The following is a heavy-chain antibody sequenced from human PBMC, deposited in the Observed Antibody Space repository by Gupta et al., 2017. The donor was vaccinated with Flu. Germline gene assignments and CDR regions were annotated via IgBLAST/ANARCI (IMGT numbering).Heavy chain of an antibody. Sequence: QVQLVESGGGVVQPGGSLRLSCVASGFNFIVFAIPWVRQAPGKGLEWVAAVSYSGDNKYYVNAVRGRFTISRDNSNNMVYLQMNNLRAEDSAIYYCAKSTSTWNTYSYYHGMDVWGHGTTVSVSS. J-gene: IGHJ6*02. V-gene: IGHV3-30*18. CDR1: GFNFIVFA. CDR2: VSYSGDNK. D-gene: IGHD1/OR15-1a*01. CDR3: AKSTSTWNTYSYYHGMDV.